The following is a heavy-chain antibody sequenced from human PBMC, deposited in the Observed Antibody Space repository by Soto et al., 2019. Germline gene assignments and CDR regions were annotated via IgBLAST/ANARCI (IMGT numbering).Heavy chain of an antibody. CDR1: GFTFSSYS. D-gene: IGHD2-15*01. J-gene: IGHJ5*02. CDR3: ARGRDIVVVVATTRWFDP. V-gene: IGHV3-21*01. Sequence: EVQLVESGGGLVKPGGSLRLSCAASGFTFSSYSMNWVRQAPGKGLEWVSSISSSSSYIYYADSVKGRFTISRDNAKNSLYLQMNSLEAEDTAVYYCARGRDIVVVVATTRWFDPWGQGNLVTVSS. CDR2: ISSSSSYI.